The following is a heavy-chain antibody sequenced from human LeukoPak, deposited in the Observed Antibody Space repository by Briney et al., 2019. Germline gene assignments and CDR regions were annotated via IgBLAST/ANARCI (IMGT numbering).Heavy chain of an antibody. J-gene: IGHJ4*02. CDR2: ISSNNGYI. V-gene: IGHV3-21*01. CDR1: GFSFSSYR. D-gene: IGHD6-6*01. CDR3: ARDLGTRKSIAFAD. Sequence: GGSLRLSFAASGFSFSSYRMNWVRQAPGKGLEWVASISSNNGYIYYADSVKGRFTISRDNGENSLHLQMNSLRAEDAAVYYCARDLGTRKSIAFADWGQGTLVTVFS.